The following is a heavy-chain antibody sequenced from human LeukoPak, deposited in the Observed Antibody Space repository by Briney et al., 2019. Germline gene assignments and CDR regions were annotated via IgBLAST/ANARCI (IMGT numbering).Heavy chain of an antibody. V-gene: IGHV4-4*07. CDR2: IYTSGST. Sequence: SETLSLTCTVSGGSISSYYWSWIRQPAGKGLEWIGRIYTSGSTNYIPSLKSRITMSVDTSKNQFSLKLSSVTAADTAVYYCARVRSYGFSQYYFDYWGQGTLVTVSS. CDR3: ARVRSYGFSQYYFDY. D-gene: IGHD5-18*01. CDR1: GGSISSYY. J-gene: IGHJ4*02.